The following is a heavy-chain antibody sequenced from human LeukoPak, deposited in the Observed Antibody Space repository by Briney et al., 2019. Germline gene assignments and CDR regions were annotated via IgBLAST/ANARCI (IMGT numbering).Heavy chain of an antibody. CDR2: IWSDGKIE. Sequence: SGGSLRLSCAASGFTFSNYDMHWVRQSPGKGLEWLSLIWSDGKIEQYAASAEGRITISRDNSKNTVYLQMNSLRGEDTAVYYCAKDPGTATRGFHMDVWGKGTRVTVSS. D-gene: IGHD6-13*01. J-gene: IGHJ6*03. CDR1: GFTFSNYD. V-gene: IGHV3-30*02. CDR3: AKDPGTATRGFHMDV.